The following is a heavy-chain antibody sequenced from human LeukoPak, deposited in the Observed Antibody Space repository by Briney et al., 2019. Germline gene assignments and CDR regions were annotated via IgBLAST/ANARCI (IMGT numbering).Heavy chain of an antibody. CDR3: ARAGGIAVGRSGYFDY. V-gene: IGHV3-66*01. Sequence: GGSLRLSCAASGFTVSSNYMSWVRQAPGKGLEWVSVIYSGGSTYYADSVKGRFTISRDNSKNTLYLQMNSLRAEDTAVYYCARAGGIAVGRSGYFDYWGQGTLVTVSS. CDR2: IYSGGST. CDR1: GFTVSSNY. J-gene: IGHJ4*02. D-gene: IGHD6-19*01.